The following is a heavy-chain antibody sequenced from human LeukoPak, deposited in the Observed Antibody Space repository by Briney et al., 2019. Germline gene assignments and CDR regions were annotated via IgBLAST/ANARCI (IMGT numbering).Heavy chain of an antibody. J-gene: IGHJ6*04. V-gene: IGHV3-30*18. CDR2: ISYDGSNK. CDR3: ANTVTTYYYYGMDV. CDR1: GFTFSSYG. Sequence: GRSLRLSCAASGFTFSSYGMHWVRQAPGKGLEWVAVISYDGSNKYYADSVKGRFTISRDNSKNTLYLQTNSLRAEDTAVYYCANTVTTYYYYGMDVWGKGTTVTVSS. D-gene: IGHD4-17*01.